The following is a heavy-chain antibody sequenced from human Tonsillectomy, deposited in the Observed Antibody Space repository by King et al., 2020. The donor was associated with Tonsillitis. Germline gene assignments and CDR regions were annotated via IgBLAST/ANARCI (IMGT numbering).Heavy chain of an antibody. CDR1: GFTFSSYG. D-gene: IGHD1-26*01. CDR3: AKDKRPLVGATPPYYYGMDV. CDR2: ISYDGSNK. V-gene: IGHV3-30*18. Sequence: VQLVESGGGVVQPGRSLRLSCAASGFTFSSYGMHWVRQAPGKGLEWVAVISYDGSNKYYADSVKGRFTISRDNSKNTLYLQMNSLRAEDTAVYYCAKDKRPLVGATPPYYYGMDVWGQGTTVTVSS. J-gene: IGHJ6*02.